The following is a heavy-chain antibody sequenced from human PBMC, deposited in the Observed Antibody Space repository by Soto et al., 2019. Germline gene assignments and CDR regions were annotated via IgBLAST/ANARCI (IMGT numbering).Heavy chain of an antibody. Sequence: QVQLLASGPGLVKPSQALSLTCTVSRGSISSGAYYWSWIRQHPGKGLEWIGYISYSGTTYYSPSIKSGVSISLDSSNSQLFLMLISLTAADTGVYYRARVNDAVGTSYLFSNWGHGSLVTVAS. CDR2: ISYSGTT. V-gene: IGHV4-31*03. CDR3: ARVNDAVGTSYLFSN. J-gene: IGHJ1*01. D-gene: IGHD1-1*01. CDR1: RGSISSGAYY.